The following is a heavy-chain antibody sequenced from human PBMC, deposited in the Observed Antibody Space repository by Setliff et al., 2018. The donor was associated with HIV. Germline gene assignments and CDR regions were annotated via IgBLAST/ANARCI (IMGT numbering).Heavy chain of an antibody. V-gene: IGHV3-30*01. CDR3: AKDEGYTYSSGWYSHY. CDR2: ISFDGSRT. D-gene: IGHD6-19*01. CDR1: GFTFRTFA. J-gene: IGHJ4*02. Sequence: GGSLRLSCVASGFTFRTFAMHWVRQAPGKGLEWVSVISFDGSRTSYADSVKGRFTISRDNSKNTVYLQMNSLRAEDTAVYYCAKDEGYTYSSGWYSHYWGQGTLVTVSS.